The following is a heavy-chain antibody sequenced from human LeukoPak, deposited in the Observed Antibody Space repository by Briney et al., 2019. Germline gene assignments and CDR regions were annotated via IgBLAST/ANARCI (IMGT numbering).Heavy chain of an antibody. CDR1: GGSITNYY. D-gene: IGHD6-13*01. CDR3: ARGRARVYSSSLVANWFDP. V-gene: IGHV4-59*12. Sequence: SETLSLTCTVSGGSITNYYWSWIRQPPGKGLEWIGYIYYSGSTTYNPSLKSRVTISVDTSKNQFSLKLTSVTAADTAVYYCARGRARVYSSSLVANWFDPWGQGTLVTVSS. CDR2: IYYSGST. J-gene: IGHJ5*02.